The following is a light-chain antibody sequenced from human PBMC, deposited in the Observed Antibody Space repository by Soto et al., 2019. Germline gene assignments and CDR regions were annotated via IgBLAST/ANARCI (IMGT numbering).Light chain of an antibody. V-gene: IGKV3-11*01. Sequence: DIVLTQSPATLSLSPGSRPTLSCMAGESIGLAIAWYKHKPGQAPRLIIFDASQRATGIPARFRGSGSGTDFTLSISSIEPEDFAVYYCQQRTDRPTWTFCQGTKVDIK. CDR3: QQRTDRPTWT. CDR1: ESIGLA. J-gene: IGKJ1*01. CDR2: DAS.